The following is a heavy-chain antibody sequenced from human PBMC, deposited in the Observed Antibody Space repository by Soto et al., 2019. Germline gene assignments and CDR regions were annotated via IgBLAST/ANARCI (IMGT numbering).Heavy chain of an antibody. D-gene: IGHD3-22*01. J-gene: IGHJ4*02. CDR2: IYHSGST. V-gene: IGHV4-4*02. CDR1: GVSISSSNW. CDR3: AGGVVITGYPDGYYDY. Sequence: QVQLQESGPGLVKPSGTLSLTCAVAGVSISSSNWWSWVRQPPGKGLVWIGEIYHSGSTNYNPSLQSRVPTSVDKSKNHFSLKMSSVTDADAAVYYCAGGVVITGYPDGYYDYWGQGTLVTVSS.